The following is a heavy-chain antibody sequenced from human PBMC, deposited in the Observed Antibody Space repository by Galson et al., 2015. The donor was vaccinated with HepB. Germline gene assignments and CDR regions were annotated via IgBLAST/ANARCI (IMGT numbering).Heavy chain of an antibody. V-gene: IGHV6-1*01. CDR3: ARDIQEWLLGSYYYYGMDV. CDR1: GDSVSSNSAA. J-gene: IGHJ6*02. D-gene: IGHD5-12*01. Sequence: CAISGDSVSSNSAAWSWIRQSPSRGLEWLGRTYYRSKWYNDYAVSVKSRITINPDTSKNQFSLQLNSVTPEDTAVYYCARDIQEWLLGSYYYYGMDVWGQGTTVTVSS. CDR2: TYYRSKWYN.